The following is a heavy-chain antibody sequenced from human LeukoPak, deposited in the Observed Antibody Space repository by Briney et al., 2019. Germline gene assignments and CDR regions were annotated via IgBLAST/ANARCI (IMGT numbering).Heavy chain of an antibody. V-gene: IGHV4-61*01. CDR2: IYYSGSI. D-gene: IGHD3-9*01. J-gene: IGHJ6*02. CDR1: GGSVSSGSYY. Sequence: SETLSLTCTVSGGSVSSGSYYWSWIRQPPGKGLEWIGYIYYSGSINYNPSLKSRVTISVDTSKNQFSLKLSSVTAADTAVYYCAREIWGYDILTGYPYYYYGMDVWGQGITVTVSS. CDR3: AREIWGYDILTGYPYYYYGMDV.